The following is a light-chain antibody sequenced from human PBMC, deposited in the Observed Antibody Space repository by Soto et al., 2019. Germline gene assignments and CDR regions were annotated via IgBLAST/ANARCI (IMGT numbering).Light chain of an antibody. CDR1: QSISSN. CDR3: QQSTNWPWT. CDR2: GAS. Sequence: ETLMTQSPATLSVSPGERATLSCRASQSISSNLAWYQQKPGQAPRLLIYGASTRATGIPARFSGSGSGTEFTLTISSLQSEDFAVYYCQQSTNWPWTFGQGSKVDNK. J-gene: IGKJ1*01. V-gene: IGKV3-15*01.